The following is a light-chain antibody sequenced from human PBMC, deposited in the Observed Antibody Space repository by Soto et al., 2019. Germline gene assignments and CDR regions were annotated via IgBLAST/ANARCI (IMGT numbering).Light chain of an antibody. V-gene: IGKV3-11*01. CDR1: QSLSKS. J-gene: IGKJ4*02. CDR2: GAS. CDR3: QQRSSWPLT. Sequence: EIVLTHSPATLSLSPWERATLSCRASQSLSKSLVWYHQKPGQAPRLLIDGASNRATGIPARFSGSGSGTDFTLTISSLEPEDFAVYFCQQRSSWPLTFGGGTKVDIK.